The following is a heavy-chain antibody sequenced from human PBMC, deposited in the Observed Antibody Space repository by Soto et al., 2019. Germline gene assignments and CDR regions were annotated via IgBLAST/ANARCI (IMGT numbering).Heavy chain of an antibody. CDR3: AYLTQWDGYIR. CDR2: IYWDDDK. D-gene: IGHD1-26*01. Sequence: QITLKESGPTVVKPTQTLTLTCSFSGFSLSTSGVGVGWIRQPPGKAMEWLTLIYWDDDKRYSPSLKSRLTITKDTPKNHVVLTLTDTDPVDTATYYCAYLTQWDGYIRWGQGTLVTVSS. J-gene: IGHJ4*02. V-gene: IGHV2-5*02. CDR1: GFSLSTSGVG.